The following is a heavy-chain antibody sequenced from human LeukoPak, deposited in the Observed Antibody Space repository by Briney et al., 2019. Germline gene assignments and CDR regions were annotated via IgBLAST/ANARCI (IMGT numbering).Heavy chain of an antibody. Sequence: PETLSLTCTVSGASLSTYYRSWVRQPPGDGLEWIGYLFVGGSTNYNPSLKSRVTIPSDTSKNQLSLKLTSVTAADTAVYCFARGGGRWYFDYLGQGSLVTVSS. J-gene: IGHJ4*02. V-gene: IGHV4-59*01. D-gene: IGHD4-23*01. CDR3: ARGGGRWYFDY. CDR1: GASLSTYY. CDR2: LFVGGST.